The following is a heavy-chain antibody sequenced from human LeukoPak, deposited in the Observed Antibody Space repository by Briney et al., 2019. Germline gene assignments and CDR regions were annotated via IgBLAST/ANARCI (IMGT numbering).Heavy chain of an antibody. V-gene: IGHV4-59*10. CDR3: AKGAGPPWFDP. J-gene: IGHJ5*02. CDR1: GGSFSGYY. D-gene: IGHD6-19*01. Sequence: SETLSLTCAVYGGSFSGYYWSWIRQPAGKGLEWIGRISSTGRTDYNPSLTSRVTISIDTSKNHFSMDLSSVTAADTAVYYCAKGAGPPWFDPWGRGTLVTVSS. CDR2: ISSTGRT.